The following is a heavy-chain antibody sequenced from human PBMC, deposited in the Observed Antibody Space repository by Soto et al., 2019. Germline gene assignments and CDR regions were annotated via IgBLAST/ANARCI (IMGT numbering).Heavy chain of an antibody. V-gene: IGHV1-69*13. CDR3: ARDYYDSSGYYYVPWFDP. D-gene: IGHD3-22*01. CDR1: GYTFTSYG. J-gene: IGHJ5*02. Sequence: ASVKVSCKASGYTFTSYGISWVRQAPGQGLEWMGGIIPIFGTANYAQKFQGRVTITADESTSTAYMELSSLRSEDTAVYYCARDYYDSSGYYYVPWFDPWGQGTLVTVSS. CDR2: IIPIFGTA.